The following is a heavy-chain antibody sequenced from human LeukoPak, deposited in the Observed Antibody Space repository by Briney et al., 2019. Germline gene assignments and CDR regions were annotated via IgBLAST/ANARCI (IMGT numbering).Heavy chain of an antibody. D-gene: IGHD6-13*01. CDR1: GGSISSSSYY. CDR2: LYYSGST. CDR3: ARAEMYSSTPWY. V-gene: IGHV4-39*01. J-gene: IGHJ4*02. Sequence: EPSETLSLTCTVSGGSISSSSYYWGWIRQPPGKGLEWIGNLYYSGSTYDNPSLKSGVTISVDTSKNQFSLKLSSVTAADTAVYYCARAEMYSSTPWYWGQGTLVTVSS.